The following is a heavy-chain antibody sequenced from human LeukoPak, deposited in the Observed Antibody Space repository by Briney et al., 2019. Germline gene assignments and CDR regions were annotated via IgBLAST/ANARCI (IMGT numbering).Heavy chain of an antibody. CDR2: IYYSGST. CDR3: ARAGGYGLIDY. V-gene: IGHV4-59*12. J-gene: IGHJ4*02. D-gene: IGHD5-18*01. CDR1: RGSISNYY. Sequence: SETLSLTCTVSRGSISNYYWSWIRQPPGKGLEWIGYIYYSGSTNYNPSLKSRVTISLDTSKNQFSLKVGSMTAADTAVYYCARAGGYGLIDYWGQGTMVTVSS.